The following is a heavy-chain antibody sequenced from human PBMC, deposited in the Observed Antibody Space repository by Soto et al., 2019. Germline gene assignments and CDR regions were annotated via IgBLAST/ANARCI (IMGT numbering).Heavy chain of an antibody. V-gene: IGHV1-69*12. Sequence: QVQLEQSEAEVKKPGSSVKVSCKASGGTFRNSAISWVREAPGQGLEWMGGIMTIFRTPDYAQKFQGRVTITADESTSTAYMELSGLRSDDTAVYFCARDNDRPQLGGNYYYILDVWGHGTTVTVSS. CDR2: IMTIFRTP. D-gene: IGHD1-1*01. CDR3: ARDNDRPQLGGNYYYILDV. CDR1: GGTFRNSA. J-gene: IGHJ6*02.